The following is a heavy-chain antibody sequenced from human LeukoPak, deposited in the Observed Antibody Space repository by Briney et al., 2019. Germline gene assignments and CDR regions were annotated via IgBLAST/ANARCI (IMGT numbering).Heavy chain of an antibody. V-gene: IGHV4-39*01. D-gene: IGHD3-22*01. CDR1: GGSISSSSYY. CDR3: ARGPYYYDSSAIYFDY. J-gene: IGHJ4*02. Sequence: SETLSLTCTVSGGSISSSSYYWGWLRQPPGKGLEWIGSIYYSGITYYNPSLKSRVTISVDTSKNQFSLKLSSVTAADTAVYYCARGPYYYDSSAIYFDYWGQGTLVTVSS. CDR2: IYYSGIT.